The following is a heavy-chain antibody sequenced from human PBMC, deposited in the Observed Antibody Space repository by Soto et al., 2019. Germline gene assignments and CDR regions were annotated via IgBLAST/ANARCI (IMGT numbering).Heavy chain of an antibody. Sequence: PSETLSLTCTVSGGSISSGDYYWSWIRQPPGKGLEWIGYIYYSGSTYYNPSLKSRVTISVDTSKNQFSLKLSSVTAADTAVYYCARGMAADVYYYYYGMDVWGQGTTVTV. D-gene: IGHD6-25*01. CDR3: ARGMAADVYYYYYGMDV. CDR1: GGSISSGDYY. V-gene: IGHV4-30-4*01. CDR2: IYYSGST. J-gene: IGHJ6*02.